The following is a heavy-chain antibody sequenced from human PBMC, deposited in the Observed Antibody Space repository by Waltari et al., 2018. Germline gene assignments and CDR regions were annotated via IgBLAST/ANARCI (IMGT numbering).Heavy chain of an antibody. D-gene: IGHD3-10*01. CDR2: ISSSGSTI. Sequence: EVQLVESGGGLVQPGGSLSLSCAASGFTFSSYELNWVRQAPGKGLEWVSYISSSGSTIDYADSVKGRFTISRDNAKNSLYLQRNSLRAEDTAVYYCAAEVGLLGFGELLPAYWGQGTLVTVSS. CDR3: AAEVGLLGFGELLPAY. J-gene: IGHJ4*02. CDR1: GFTFSSYE. V-gene: IGHV3-48*03.